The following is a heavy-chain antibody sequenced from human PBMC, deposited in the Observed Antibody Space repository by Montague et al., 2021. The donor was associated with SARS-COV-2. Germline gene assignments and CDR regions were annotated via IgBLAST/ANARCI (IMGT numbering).Heavy chain of an antibody. D-gene: IGHD3-22*01. CDR2: TYAGGCT. V-gene: IGHV4-59*01. Sequence: SETLSLTCTVPSGATGTWNWGADRQRTGKNPGYSWNTYAGGCTNYKPSLKSRVTISVDTSKNQFSLKLSSVTAADTAVYYCARAHWDNYDSSGWRFDPWGRGTMVTV. CDR1: SGATGTWN. J-gene: IGHJ5*02. CDR3: ARAHWDNYDSSGWRFDP.